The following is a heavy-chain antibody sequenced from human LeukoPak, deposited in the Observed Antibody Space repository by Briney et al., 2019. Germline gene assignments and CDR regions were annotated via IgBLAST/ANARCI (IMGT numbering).Heavy chain of an antibody. V-gene: IGHV1-69*01. CDR3: AREGMEYYYYGMDV. J-gene: IGHJ6*02. CDR1: GGTFSSYA. Sequence: ASVKVSCKASGGTFSSYAISWVRQAPGQGLEWMGGIIPIFGTANYAQKFQGRVTITADESTSTAYMELSSLRSEDTAVYYCAREGMEYYYYGMDVWGQGTTVTVSS. CDR2: IIPIFGTA. D-gene: IGHD1-1*01.